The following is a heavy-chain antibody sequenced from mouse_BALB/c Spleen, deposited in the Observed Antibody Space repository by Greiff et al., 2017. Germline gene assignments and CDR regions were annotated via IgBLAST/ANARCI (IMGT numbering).Heavy chain of an antibody. CDR1: GYAFSSYW. D-gene: IGHD2-4*01. CDR2: IYPGDGDT. Sequence: QVQLQQSGAELVRPGSSVKISCKASGYAFSSYWMNWVKQRPGQGLEWIGQIYPGDGDTNYNGKFKGKATLTADKSSSTAYMQLSSLTSEDSAVYFCARGYDYDSAWFAYWGQGTLVTVSA. V-gene: IGHV1-80*01. J-gene: IGHJ3*01. CDR3: ARGYDYDSAWFAY.